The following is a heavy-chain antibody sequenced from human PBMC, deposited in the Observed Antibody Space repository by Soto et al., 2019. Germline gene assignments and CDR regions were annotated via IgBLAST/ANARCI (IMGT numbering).Heavy chain of an antibody. V-gene: IGHV3-20*04. Sequence: GGSLRLSCAASGFTFDDYGMSWVRQAPGKGLEWVSRISWIGGSTGYADSVKGRFTISRDNAKKSIFLQMNSLRAEDTALYYCARVEAAYGDSYYFDSWGQGTLVTVSS. D-gene: IGHD4-17*01. J-gene: IGHJ4*02. CDR3: ARVEAAYGDSYYFDS. CDR1: GFTFDDYG. CDR2: ISWIGGST.